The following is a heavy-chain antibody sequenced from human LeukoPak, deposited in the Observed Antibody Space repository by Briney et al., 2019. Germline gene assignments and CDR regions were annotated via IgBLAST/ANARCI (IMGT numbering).Heavy chain of an antibody. CDR2: ISVSGGTI. J-gene: IGHJ6*02. CDR3: ARGDGGYYYGMDV. CDR1: GFTFSSYE. V-gene: IGHV3-48*03. Sequence: GGSLRLSCAASGFTFSSYEMNWVRQAPGKGLEWVSYISVSGGTIKYADSVKGRFTISRGNAKNSLYLHLNSLRVEDTAFYYCARGDGGYYYGMDVWGQGTTVTVSS. D-gene: IGHD3-3*01.